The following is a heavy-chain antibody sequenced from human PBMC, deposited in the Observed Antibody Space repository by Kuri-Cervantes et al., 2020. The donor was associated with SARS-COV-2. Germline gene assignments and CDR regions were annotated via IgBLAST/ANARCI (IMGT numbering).Heavy chain of an antibody. CDR3: ARGFEGGFGMDV. CDR2: IYYSGST. V-gene: IGHV4-30-4*08. J-gene: IGHJ6*02. CDR1: GGSFSGYY. D-gene: IGHD2-15*01. Sequence: SETLSLTCAVYGGSFSGYYWSWIRQPPGKGLEWIGYIYYSGSTYYNPSLKSRVTISVDTSKNQFSLKLRSVTAADTAVYYCARGFEGGFGMDVWGQGTTVTVSS.